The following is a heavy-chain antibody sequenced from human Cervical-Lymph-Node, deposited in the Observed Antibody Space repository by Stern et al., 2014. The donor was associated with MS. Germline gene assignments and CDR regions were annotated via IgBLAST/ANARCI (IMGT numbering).Heavy chain of an antibody. V-gene: IGHV4-39*01. CDR3: ARSIRYFDWANFDY. CDR1: GGSISSSSYY. CDR2: IYYSGST. J-gene: IGHJ4*02. D-gene: IGHD3-9*01. Sequence: QLQLQESGPGLVKPSETLSLTCTVSGGSISSSSYYWGWIRQPPGKGLEWIGSIYYSGSTYYNPSLKSRVTISVDTSKNHFSLKLSSVTAADTAVYYCARSIRYFDWANFDYWGQGTLVTVSS.